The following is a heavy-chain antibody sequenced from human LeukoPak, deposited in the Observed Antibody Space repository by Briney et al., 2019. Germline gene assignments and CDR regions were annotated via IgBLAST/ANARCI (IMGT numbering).Heavy chain of an antibody. CDR2: INPNSGGT. V-gene: IGHV1-2*02. D-gene: IGHD3-3*01. J-gene: IGHJ4*02. CDR1: GYTFTGYY. CDR3: ARGLLEWLLARAGWIDY. Sequence: ASVKVSCKASGYTFTGYYMHWVRQAPGQGLEWMGWINPNSGGTNYAQKFQGRVTMTRDTSISTAYMELSRLRSDDTAVYYCARGLLEWLLARAGWIDYWGQGTLVTVSS.